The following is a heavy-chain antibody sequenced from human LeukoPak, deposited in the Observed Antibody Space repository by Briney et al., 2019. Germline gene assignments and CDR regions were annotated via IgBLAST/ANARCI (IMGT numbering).Heavy chain of an antibody. Sequence: GGSLRLSSAASGISFRNYAMSWVRQAPARGPEWVSSLRGNDETFYADSVKGRFTLSRDDSRNTVYLQLNNLRVEDTAIYYCARASWVSDPDAVRWGQGTQVTVSS. D-gene: IGHD3-10*01. CDR3: ARASWVSDPDAVR. CDR2: LRGNDET. J-gene: IGHJ4*02. CDR1: GISFRNYA. V-gene: IGHV3-23*01.